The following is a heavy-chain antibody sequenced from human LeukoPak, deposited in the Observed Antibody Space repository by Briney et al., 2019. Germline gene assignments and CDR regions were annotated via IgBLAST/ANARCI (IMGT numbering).Heavy chain of an antibody. J-gene: IGHJ4*02. D-gene: IGHD3-22*01. CDR1: GYTFASYY. CDR2: INPSGGST. V-gene: IGHV1-46*01. Sequence: GASVKASCKASGYTFASYYMHWVRQAPGQGLEWMGIINPSGGSTSYAQKFQGRVTMTRDTSTSTVYMELSSLRSEDTAVYYCARAVGANYYDSSGYFDYWGQGTLVTVSS. CDR3: ARAVGANYYDSSGYFDY.